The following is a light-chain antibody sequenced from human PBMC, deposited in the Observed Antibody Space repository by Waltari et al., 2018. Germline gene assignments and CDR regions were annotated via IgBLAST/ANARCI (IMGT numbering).Light chain of an antibody. J-gene: IGLJ1*01. CDR3: SSYTRSSSYV. CDR2: DVS. Sequence: QSALTQPASVSGSPEQSITISCTGTSSDIGGDNFVSWYPQHPGKAPKLILFDVSDRPSGVSNRFSGSKSGNSASLTISGLQAEDEADYYCSSYTRSSSYVFGTGTKVTVL. CDR1: SSDIGGDNF. V-gene: IGLV2-14*01.